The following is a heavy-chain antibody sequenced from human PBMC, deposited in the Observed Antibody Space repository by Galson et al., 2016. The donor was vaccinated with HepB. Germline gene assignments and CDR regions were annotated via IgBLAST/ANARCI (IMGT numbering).Heavy chain of an antibody. CDR3: ARDHRRGYIYGYDYYYYYGMDV. CDR1: GSTFSTYG. Sequence: SLRLSCAASGSTFSTYGMHWVRQAPGKGLEWVAVMWYDGSNKYYADSVKGRFTISRDNSKNTLYLQMNSLRAEDTAVYYCARDHRRGYIYGYDYYYYYGMDVWGQGTTVTVSS. J-gene: IGHJ6*02. V-gene: IGHV3-33*01. D-gene: IGHD5-18*01. CDR2: MWYDGSNK.